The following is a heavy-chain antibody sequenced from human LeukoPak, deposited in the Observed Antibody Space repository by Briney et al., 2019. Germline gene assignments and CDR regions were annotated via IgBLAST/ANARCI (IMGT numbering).Heavy chain of an antibody. CDR2: ISGSGGST. D-gene: IGHD3-10*01. CDR3: ARGVINHFYGFDI. Sequence: PGGSLRLSCAPSGFTFSSYAMNWVRQAPGKGLEWVSTISGSGGSTYYADSVRGRFTISRDNSKNTLYLQLNSLRAEDTAVYYCARGVINHFYGFDIWGQGTMVTVSS. V-gene: IGHV3-23*01. J-gene: IGHJ3*02. CDR1: GFTFSSYA.